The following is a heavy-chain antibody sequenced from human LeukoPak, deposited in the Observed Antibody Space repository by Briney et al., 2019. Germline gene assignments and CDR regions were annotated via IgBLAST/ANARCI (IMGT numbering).Heavy chain of an antibody. J-gene: IGHJ4*02. CDR3: ARSYGDYYFDY. CDR1: GYSFTSNW. Sequence: GESLKIPCKGSGYSFTSNWIGWVRQMPGKGLEWMGIIFPGDSDTRYSPAFQGQVTISADKSISTAYLQWSSLKASDTAMYYCARSYGDYYFDYWGQGTLVTVSS. D-gene: IGHD4-17*01. V-gene: IGHV5-51*01. CDR2: IFPGDSDT.